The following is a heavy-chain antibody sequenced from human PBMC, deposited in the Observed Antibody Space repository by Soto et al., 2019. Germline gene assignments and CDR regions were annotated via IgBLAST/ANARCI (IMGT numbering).Heavy chain of an antibody. J-gene: IGHJ4*02. Sequence: PGGSLRLSCAASGFTFSSYGMHWVRQAPGKGLEWVAVISYDGSNKYYADSVKGRFTISRDNSKNTLYLQMNSLRAEDTAVYYCAKDLLSVVVVAALAYFDYWGQGTLVTVSS. CDR1: GFTFSSYG. D-gene: IGHD2-15*01. V-gene: IGHV3-30*18. CDR2: ISYDGSNK. CDR3: AKDLLSVVVVAALAYFDY.